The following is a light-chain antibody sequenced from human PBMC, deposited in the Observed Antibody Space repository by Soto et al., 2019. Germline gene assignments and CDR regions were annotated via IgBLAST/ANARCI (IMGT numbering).Light chain of an antibody. CDR2: DVS. CDR1: SSDVGGYNY. J-gene: IGLJ1*01. Sequence: QSALTQPRSVSGSPGQSVAISCTGTSSDVGGYNYVSWYQQHQQHPGKAPKLMIYDVSKRPSGVPDRFSGSKSGTTASLTISGLQAEDEADYYCYSYAGISYV. V-gene: IGLV2-11*01. CDR3: YSYAGISYV.